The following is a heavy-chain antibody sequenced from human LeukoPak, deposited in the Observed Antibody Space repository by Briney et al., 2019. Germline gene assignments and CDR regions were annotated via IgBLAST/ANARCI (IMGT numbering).Heavy chain of an antibody. D-gene: IGHD1-7*01. J-gene: IGHJ4*02. CDR3: AAIRNGYNWNSFDY. CDR1: GGTFSSYA. Sequence: VASVKVSCKASGGTFSSYAISWVRQAPGQGLEWMGGIIPIFGTANYAQKFQGRVTITADESTSTAYMELSSLRSEDTAVYYCAAIRNGYNWNSFDYWGQGTLVTVSS. V-gene: IGHV1-69*13. CDR2: IIPIFGTA.